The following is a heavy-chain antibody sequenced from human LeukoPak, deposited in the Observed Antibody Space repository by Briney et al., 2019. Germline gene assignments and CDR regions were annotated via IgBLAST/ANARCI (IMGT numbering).Heavy chain of an antibody. CDR1: GGSISSHY. CDR3: ARCGGYYDSSGYYGRTENAFDI. V-gene: IGHV4-59*11. J-gene: IGHJ3*02. D-gene: IGHD3-22*01. CDR2: IYYSGST. Sequence: PETPSLTCTVSGGSISSHYWSWIRQPLGEGREGVGDIYYSGSTKHNPSLKSRVTISADTSKKQFSLKLRSVTAADTAVYYCARCGGYYDSSGYYGRTENAFDIWGQGTMVTVSS.